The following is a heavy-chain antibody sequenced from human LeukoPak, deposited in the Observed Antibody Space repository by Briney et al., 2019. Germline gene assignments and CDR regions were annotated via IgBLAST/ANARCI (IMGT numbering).Heavy chain of an antibody. CDR2: ISGSSSSGRT. V-gene: IGHV3-23*01. D-gene: IGHD4-23*01. CDR1: GFTFSSNA. CDR3: AKMRWELNYFDY. Sequence: GGSPRVSCAASGFTFSSNAMSWVRQAPGKGLEWVSAISGSSSSGRTFYADSVKGRFTISRDNSKNTLYLQMNSLRAEDTAIYYCAKMRWELNYFDYWGQGTLVTVSS. J-gene: IGHJ4*02.